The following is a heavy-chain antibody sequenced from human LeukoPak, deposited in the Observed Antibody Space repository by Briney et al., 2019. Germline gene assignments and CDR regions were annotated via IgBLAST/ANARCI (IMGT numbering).Heavy chain of an antibody. CDR1: GYTFTGYY. J-gene: IGHJ6*02. CDR3: ARGDVIYPYYYYYGMDV. CDR2: INPNSGGT. Sequence: ASVKVSCKASGYTFTGYYMHWVGQAPGQGLEWMGWINPNSGGTNYAQKFQGRVTMTRDTSISTAYMELSSLRSEDTAVYYCARGDVIYPYYYYYGMDVWGQGTTVTVSS. V-gene: IGHV1-2*02. D-gene: IGHD3-10*01.